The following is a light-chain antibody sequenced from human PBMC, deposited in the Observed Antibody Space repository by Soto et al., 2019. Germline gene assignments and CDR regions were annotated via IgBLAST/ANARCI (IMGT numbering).Light chain of an antibody. V-gene: IGKV3-15*01. CDR1: QSVSSN. Sequence: EIVMTQSPATLSVSPGERATLSCRASQSVSSNLAWYQQKPGQAPRLLIYGASTRATGIPARFSGSGPGTEFTLTISSLQSEDFAVYYCQQYNNWPFTFGGGTKVEIK. CDR3: QQYNNWPFT. CDR2: GAS. J-gene: IGKJ4*01.